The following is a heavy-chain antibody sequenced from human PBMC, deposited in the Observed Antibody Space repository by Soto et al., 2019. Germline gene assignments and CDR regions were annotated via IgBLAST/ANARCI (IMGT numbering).Heavy chain of an antibody. CDR2: ISAYNGNT. D-gene: IGHD3-16*02. CDR1: GYTFTSYG. CDR3: ARDLGVFSYRYTNFDY. V-gene: IGHV1-18*01. J-gene: IGHJ4*02. Sequence: ASVKVSCKASGYTFTSYGISWVRQAPGQGLEWMGWISAYNGNTNYAQKLQGRVTMTTDTSTSTAYMELRSLRSDDTAVYYCARDLGVFSYRYTNFDYWGQGTLVTVSS.